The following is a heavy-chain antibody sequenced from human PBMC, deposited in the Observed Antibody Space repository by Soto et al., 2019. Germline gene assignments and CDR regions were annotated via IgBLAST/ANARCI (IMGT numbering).Heavy chain of an antibody. D-gene: IGHD6-13*01. Sequence: EVQLLESGGGLVQPGGSLRLSCAASGFTFSNYAMTWVRQAPGKGLEWVSVITGSGGGTYFVDSVKGRFTISRDNSKNTVYLQMNSLRAEDTAVYYCASRPLTAAGFDYWGQGTLATVSS. J-gene: IGHJ4*02. CDR3: ASRPLTAAGFDY. CDR1: GFTFSNYA. CDR2: ITGSGGGT. V-gene: IGHV3-23*01.